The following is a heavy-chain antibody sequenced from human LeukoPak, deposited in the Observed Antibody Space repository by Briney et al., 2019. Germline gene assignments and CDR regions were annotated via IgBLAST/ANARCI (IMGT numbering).Heavy chain of an antibody. J-gene: IGHJ4*02. CDR3: AKVTWESRPPDCNS. CDR2: IRGSGDTA. V-gene: IGHV3-23*01. Sequence: PGGSLRLSCAASGFPFNNFAMSWVRQAPGKGLEWVSAIRGSGDTALYADSVKGRFTISRDNFKNIVYLEMNSLRAEDTATYYCAKVTWESRPPDCNSWGPGTLVTVSS. D-gene: IGHD6-6*01. CDR1: GFPFNNFA.